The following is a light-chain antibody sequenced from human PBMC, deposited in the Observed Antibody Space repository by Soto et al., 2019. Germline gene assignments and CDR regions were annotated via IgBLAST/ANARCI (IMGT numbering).Light chain of an antibody. CDR2: EVS. V-gene: IGLV2-14*01. CDR1: SSDVGGYNY. CDR3: TSYKTRGIVV. J-gene: IGLJ2*01. Sequence: QSALTQPASVSGSPGQSIIISCTGTSSDVGGYNYVSWYQQHPGKAPKLLISEVSNRPSGVSSRFSGSKSGNMASLTISGLQAEDEADYYCTSYKTRGIVVFGGGTKLTVL.